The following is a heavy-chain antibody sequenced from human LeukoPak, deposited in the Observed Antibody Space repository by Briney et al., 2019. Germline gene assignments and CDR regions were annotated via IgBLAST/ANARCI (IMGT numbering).Heavy chain of an antibody. V-gene: IGHV3-23*01. CDR1: GFTLSSYA. D-gene: IGHD1-14*01. CDR2: ISASGGST. Sequence: GGSLRLSCAASGFTLSSYAMSWVRQGPGKGLEWVSAISASGGSTYYADSVKGRFTISRDNSKNTLYLQMNSLRAEDTAVYYCAKRMLNTGAFDVWGQGTMVTVSS. CDR3: AKRMLNTGAFDV. J-gene: IGHJ3*01.